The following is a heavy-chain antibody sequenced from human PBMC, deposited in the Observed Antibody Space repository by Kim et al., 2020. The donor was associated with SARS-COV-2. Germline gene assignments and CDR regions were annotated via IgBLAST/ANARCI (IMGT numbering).Heavy chain of an antibody. V-gene: IGHV3-30*03. Sequence: GGSLRLSCAGSGFTFGSAHMHWVRQAPGKGLEWVAVISADESIKGYADSVRGRFSGSRDNSQNTLFLQIDSLRPEDTAVYYCAREGHSSGRAGNCDNWG. CDR2: ISADESIK. CDR1: GFTFGSAH. D-gene: IGHD6-19*01. J-gene: IGHJ4*01. CDR3: AREGHSSGRAGNCDN.